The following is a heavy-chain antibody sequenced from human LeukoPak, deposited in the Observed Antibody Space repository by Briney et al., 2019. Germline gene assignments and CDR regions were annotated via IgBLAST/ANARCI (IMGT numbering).Heavy chain of an antibody. CDR1: GVSISSYY. CDR3: ASGDTIFGVSY. V-gene: IGHV4-59*01. D-gene: IGHD3-3*01. J-gene: IGHJ4*02. CDR2: IYYSGGT. Sequence: SEALSLTCTVSGVSISSYYWSWIRQPPGKGLEWIGYIYYSGGTNYNPSLKSRVTISVDTSKNQFSLKLSSVTAADTAVYYCASGDTIFGVSYWGQGTLVTVSS.